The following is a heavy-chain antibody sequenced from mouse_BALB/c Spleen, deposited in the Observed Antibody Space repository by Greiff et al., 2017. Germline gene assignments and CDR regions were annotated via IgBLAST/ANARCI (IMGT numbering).Heavy chain of an antibody. J-gene: IGHJ4*01. CDR3: ARDGDYDGGVYAMDY. CDR1: GFTFTDYY. CDR2: IRNKANGYTT. D-gene: IGHD2-4*01. Sequence: EVKLQESGGGLVQPGGSLRLSCATSGFTFTDYYMSWVRQPPGKALEWLGFIRNKANGYTTEYSASVKGRFTISRDNSQSILYLQMNTLRAEDSATYYSARDGDYDGGVYAMDYWGQGTSVTVSS. V-gene: IGHV7-3*02.